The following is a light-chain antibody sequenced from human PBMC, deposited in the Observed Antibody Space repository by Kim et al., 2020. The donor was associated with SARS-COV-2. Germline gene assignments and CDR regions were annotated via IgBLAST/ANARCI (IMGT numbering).Light chain of an antibody. CDR2: GAS. Sequence: ASVGDRVTITCRASQGISNSLAWYRQKPGKVPMLLIYGASTLRSGVPSRFSGSGSGTDFTLTISSLQPEDAATYYCQQYNSAPWTFGQGTKVDIK. V-gene: IGKV1-27*01. CDR1: QGISNS. CDR3: QQYNSAPWT. J-gene: IGKJ1*01.